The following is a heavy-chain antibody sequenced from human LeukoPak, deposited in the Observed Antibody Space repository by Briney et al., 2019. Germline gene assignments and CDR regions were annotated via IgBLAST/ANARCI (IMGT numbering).Heavy chain of an antibody. D-gene: IGHD1/OR15-1a*01. Sequence: ASVKVSCKASGGTFSSYAISWVRQAPGQGLEWMGGIIPIFGTANYAQKFQGRVTITADESTSTAYMELSSLRSEDTALYYCARDGGGRYGTTLLDYWGQGTLVTVSS. J-gene: IGHJ4*02. CDR2: IIPIFGTA. CDR3: ARDGGGRYGTTLLDY. V-gene: IGHV1-69*13. CDR1: GGTFSSYA.